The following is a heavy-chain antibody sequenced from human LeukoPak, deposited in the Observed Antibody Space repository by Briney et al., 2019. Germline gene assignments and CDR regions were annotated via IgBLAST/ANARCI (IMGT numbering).Heavy chain of an antibody. J-gene: IGHJ6*02. CDR3: ARRYGSGSPYYYGMDV. CDR2: ISHDGSNK. Sequence: AGGSLRLSCAASGFTFSAYAIHWVRQAPGKGLEWVAVISHDGSNKYYADSVKGRFTISRDNSKNTLYLQMNSLRAEDTAVYYCARRYGSGSPYYYGMDVWGQGTTVTVSS. V-gene: IGHV3-30-3*01. D-gene: IGHD3-10*01. CDR1: GFTFSAYA.